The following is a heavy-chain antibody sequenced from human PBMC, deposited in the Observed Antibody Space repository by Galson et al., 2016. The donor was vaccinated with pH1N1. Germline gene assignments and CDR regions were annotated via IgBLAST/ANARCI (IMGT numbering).Heavy chain of an antibody. J-gene: IGHJ6*02. CDR1: GFTFHDYT. CDR2: VSWDGGST. Sequence: PRLSCAASGFTFHDYTMHWVRQTPGKGLEWASLVSWDGGSTYYADYVKGRFTVSRDNSKNSLYLQMNSLRSEDTALYYCAKEIQRGSYGMDVWGRGTPVTVSS. D-gene: IGHD3-16*01. CDR3: AKEIQRGSYGMDV. V-gene: IGHV3-43*01.